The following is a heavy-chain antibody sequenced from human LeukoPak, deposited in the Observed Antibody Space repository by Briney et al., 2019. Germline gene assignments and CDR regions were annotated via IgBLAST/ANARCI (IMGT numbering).Heavy chain of an antibody. V-gene: IGHV3-30*18. CDR3: AKDGAYYYYYYMDV. D-gene: IGHD3-10*01. CDR1: GFTFSSYG. J-gene: IGHJ6*03. Sequence: GGSLRLSCAASGFTFSSYGMHWVRQAPGKGLEWVAVISYDGSNKYYADSAKGRFTISRDNSKNTLYLQMNSLRAEDTAVYYCAKDGAYYYYYYMDVWGKGTTVTVSS. CDR2: ISYDGSNK.